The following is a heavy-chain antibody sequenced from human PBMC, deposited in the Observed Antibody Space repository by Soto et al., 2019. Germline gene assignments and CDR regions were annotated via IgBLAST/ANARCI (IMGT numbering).Heavy chain of an antibody. D-gene: IGHD6-6*01. Sequence: QVQLVQSGAEVKKPGSSVKVSCKASGGTFSSYAISWVRQAPGQGLEWMGGIIPIFGTANYAQKFQGRVTITAXXSXSXVYMERSRLRAEDTARYYCASNPLAARNYYYYGMDVWGQGTTVTVSS. CDR1: GGTFSSYA. V-gene: IGHV1-69*12. CDR2: IIPIFGTA. J-gene: IGHJ6*02. CDR3: ASNPLAARNYYYYGMDV.